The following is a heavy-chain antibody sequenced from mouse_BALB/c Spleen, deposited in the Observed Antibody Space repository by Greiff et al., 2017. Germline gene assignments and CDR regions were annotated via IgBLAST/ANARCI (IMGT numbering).Heavy chain of an antibody. J-gene: IGHJ1*01. Sequence: VQLVESGPGLVQPSQSLSITCTVSGFSLTSYGVHWVRQSPGKGLEWLGVIWSGGSTDYNAAFISRLSISKDNSKSQVFFKMNSLQANDTAIYYCARKRGYRYDWYFDVWGAGTTVTVSS. V-gene: IGHV2-2*02. D-gene: IGHD2-14*01. CDR3: ARKRGYRYDWYFDV. CDR2: IWSGGST. CDR1: GFSLTSYG.